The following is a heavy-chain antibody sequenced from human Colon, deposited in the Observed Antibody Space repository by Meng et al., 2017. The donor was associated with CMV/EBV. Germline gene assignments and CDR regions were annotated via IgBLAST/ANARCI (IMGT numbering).Heavy chain of an antibody. CDR1: GFTFSSYW. CDR3: AKTIFDSVKSGLGV. CDR2: INIEGTIT. D-gene: IGHD3-3*01. V-gene: IGHV3-74*03. Sequence: GESLKISCEVSGFTFSSYWMHWVRQVPGKGLEWVAGINIEGTITTYADSVRGRFTISRDNAKNMVFLQMTSLTAEDTAIYYCAKTIFDSVKSGLGVWGQGTTVTVSS. J-gene: IGHJ6*02.